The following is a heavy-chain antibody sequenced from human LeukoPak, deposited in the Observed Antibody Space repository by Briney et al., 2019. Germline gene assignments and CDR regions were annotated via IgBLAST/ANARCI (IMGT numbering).Heavy chain of an antibody. D-gene: IGHD3-10*01. Sequence: GGSLRLSCTASGFTFSSYSMNWVRQAPGKGLEWVSSISSSSSYIYYADSVKGRFTISRDNSKNTLYLQMNSLRAEDTAVYYCARDPYYYDSGSFAAFDIWGQGTMVTVSS. CDR2: ISSSSSYI. CDR1: GFTFSSYS. CDR3: ARDPYYYDSGSFAAFDI. J-gene: IGHJ3*02. V-gene: IGHV3-21*01.